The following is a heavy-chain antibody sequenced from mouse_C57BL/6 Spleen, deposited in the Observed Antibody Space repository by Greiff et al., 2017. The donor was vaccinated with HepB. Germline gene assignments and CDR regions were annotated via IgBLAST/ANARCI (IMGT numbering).Heavy chain of an antibody. CDR1: GYTFTSYW. CDR2: IDPSDSYT. J-gene: IGHJ3*01. CDR3: AREAIYDGYSWFAY. Sequence: VQLQQPGAELVMPGASVKLSCKASGYTFTSYWMHWVKQRPGQGLEWIGEIDPSDSYTNYNQKFKGKSTLTVDKSSSTAYMQLSSLTSEDSAVYYCAREAIYDGYSWFAYWGQGTLVTVSA. V-gene: IGHV1-69*01. D-gene: IGHD2-3*01.